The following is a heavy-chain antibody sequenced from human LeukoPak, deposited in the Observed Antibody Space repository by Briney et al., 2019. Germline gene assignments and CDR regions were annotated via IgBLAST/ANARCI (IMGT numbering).Heavy chain of an antibody. CDR1: GGSINGYY. J-gene: IGHJ4*02. CDR3: ARHGGSHFPY. CDR2: IYYSGTT. Sequence: PSETLSLTCTVSGGSINGYYWSWIRQPPGRGLEWIAYIYYSGTTKYNPALQSRVTISVDTSNNQFSLKLSSVTAADTAVYYCARHGGSHFPYWLRETLVTVSS. D-gene: IGHD1-26*01. V-gene: IGHV4-59*08.